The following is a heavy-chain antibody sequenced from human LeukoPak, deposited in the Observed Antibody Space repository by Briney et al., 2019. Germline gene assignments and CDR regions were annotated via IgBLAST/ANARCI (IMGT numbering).Heavy chain of an antibody. J-gene: IGHJ4*02. CDR1: GGSFSGCY. CDR2: INHSGST. CDR3: ARGPQYSSGWYPRY. Sequence: SETLSLTCAVYGGSFSGCYWSWLRQPPGRGLEWIGEINHSGSTNYNPSLKSRVTISVDTSKNQFSLKLTSVTAADTAVYYCARGPQYSSGWYPRYWGQGTLVTVSS. D-gene: IGHD6-19*01. V-gene: IGHV4-34*01.